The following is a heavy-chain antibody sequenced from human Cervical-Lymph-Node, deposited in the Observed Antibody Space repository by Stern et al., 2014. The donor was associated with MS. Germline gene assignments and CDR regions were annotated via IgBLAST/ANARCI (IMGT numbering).Heavy chain of an antibody. D-gene: IGHD3-3*01. CDR2: IYWNDDR. Sequence: QVTLRESGPTLVKPTQTLTLTCTFSGFSLTSGGVGVGWIRQPPGKALEGLAVIYWNDDRRYSPSLRSRLIITKDTSKNQVVLTMTNVDPVDTATYYCLHRISSYDFSGLDQWGQGILVTVSS. J-gene: IGHJ4*02. CDR3: LHRISSYDFSGLDQ. V-gene: IGHV2-5*01. CDR1: GFSLTSGGVG.